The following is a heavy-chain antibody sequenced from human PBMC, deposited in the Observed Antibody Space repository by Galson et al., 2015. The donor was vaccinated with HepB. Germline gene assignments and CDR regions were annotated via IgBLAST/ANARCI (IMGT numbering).Heavy chain of an antibody. CDR1: GFTFSSYA. CDR2: ISGSGGST. CDR3: AKGLAVAGREDY. Sequence: SLRLSCAASGFTFSSYAMRWVRQAPGKGLEWVSAISGSGGSTYYADSVKGRFTISRDNSKNTLYLQMNSLRAEDTAVYYCAKGLAVAGREDYWGQGTLVTVSS. D-gene: IGHD6-19*01. J-gene: IGHJ4*02. V-gene: IGHV3-23*01.